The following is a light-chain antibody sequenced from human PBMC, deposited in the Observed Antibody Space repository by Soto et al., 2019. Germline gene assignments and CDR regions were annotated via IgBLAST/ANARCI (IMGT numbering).Light chain of an antibody. V-gene: IGLV2-8*01. CDR1: SSDVGGYNY. Sequence: QSALTQHPSASGSPGQSVTISCTGTSSDVGGYNYVSWYQQHPGKAPTLMIYEVSKRPSGVPDRFSGSKSGNTASLTVSGLQAEDEADYYCSSYAGSKGVFGGGTQLTVL. CDR2: EVS. J-gene: IGLJ2*01. CDR3: SSYAGSKGV.